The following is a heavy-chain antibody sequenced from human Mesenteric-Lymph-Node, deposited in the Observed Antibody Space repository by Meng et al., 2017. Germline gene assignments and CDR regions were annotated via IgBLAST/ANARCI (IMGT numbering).Heavy chain of an antibody. CDR1: GGSISSGGYY. CDR3: ARGEQWLGHAFDI. CDR2: INHSGST. V-gene: IGHV4-39*07. Sequence: SETLSLTCTVSGGSISSGGYYWSWIRQPPGKGLEWIGEINHSGSTNYNPSLKSRVTISVDTSKNQFSLKLSSVTAADTAVYYCARGEQWLGHAFDIWGQGTMVTVSS. D-gene: IGHD6-19*01. J-gene: IGHJ3*02.